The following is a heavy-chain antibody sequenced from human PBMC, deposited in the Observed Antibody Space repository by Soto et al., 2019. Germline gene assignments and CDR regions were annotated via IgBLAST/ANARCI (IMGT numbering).Heavy chain of an antibody. CDR3: AKAGYYDSSGYYELDY. CDR2: IKGDGSEK. J-gene: IGHJ4*02. D-gene: IGHD3-22*01. Sequence: GGSLRLSCAASGLPFSSYWMSWVRQAPGKGLEWVANIKGDGSEKYSVASVKGRFTISRDNANNTVYLQMNSLRAEDTAVYYCAKAGYYDSSGYYELDYWGQGTLVTVSS. V-gene: IGHV3-7*01. CDR1: GLPFSSYW.